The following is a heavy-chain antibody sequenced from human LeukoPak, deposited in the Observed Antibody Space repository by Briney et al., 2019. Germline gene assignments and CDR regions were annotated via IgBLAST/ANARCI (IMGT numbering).Heavy chain of an antibody. CDR1: GGTFSSYA. CDR2: IIPIFGTA. V-gene: IGHV1-69*05. Sequence: SVKVSCKASGGTFSSYAISWVRQAPGQGLEWMGGIIPIFGTANYAQKFQGRVTMTRDTSTSTVYMDLSSLRSEDTAVYYCARDLSHRYYHRTGYAFDYWGQGTLVTVSS. D-gene: IGHD3-22*01. CDR3: ARDLSHRYYHRTGYAFDY. J-gene: IGHJ4*02.